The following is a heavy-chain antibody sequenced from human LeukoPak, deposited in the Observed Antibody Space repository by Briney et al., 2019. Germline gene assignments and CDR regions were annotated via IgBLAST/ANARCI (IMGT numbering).Heavy chain of an antibody. CDR3: ARDKEYCGGDCSYWYFDL. CDR1: RGSISNYY. CDR2: IYSSGST. V-gene: IGHV4-4*07. D-gene: IGHD2-21*02. J-gene: IGHJ2*01. Sequence: SETLSLSCTVSRGSISNYYWSWIRQPAGKGLEWIGRIYSSGSTNYNPSLKSRVTMSLDTSMNQFSLKLSSVTAADTAVYYCARDKEYCGGDCSYWYFDLWGRGTAVTVSS.